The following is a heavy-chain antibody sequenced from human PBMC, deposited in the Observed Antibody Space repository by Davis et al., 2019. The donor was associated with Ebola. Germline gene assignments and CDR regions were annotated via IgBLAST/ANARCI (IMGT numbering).Heavy chain of an antibody. CDR3: ARDVRVVPAAIDY. Sequence: GESLKISCAASGFTFSGSVMHWVRQASGKGLEWVGRIRSKANSYATAYAASVKGRFTISRDDSKNTAYLQMNSLKTEDTAVYYCARDVRVVPAAIDYWGQGTLVTVSS. CDR1: GFTFSGSV. D-gene: IGHD2-2*01. CDR2: IRSKANSYAT. V-gene: IGHV3-73*01. J-gene: IGHJ4*02.